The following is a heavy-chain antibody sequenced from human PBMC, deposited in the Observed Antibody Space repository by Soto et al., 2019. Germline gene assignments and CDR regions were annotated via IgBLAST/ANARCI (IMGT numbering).Heavy chain of an antibody. J-gene: IGHJ6*02. Sequence: LVESGGGLVQPGGSLRLSCEASGLTFSTYGFNWVRQAPWKGLEWVSYITSSTTIYYADSVRGRFTTSRDNAKNSLYLQMNSLRDEDTAVYYCARQRNGAGDVWGQGTTVTVSS. CDR2: ITSSTTI. D-gene: IGHD1-1*01. CDR1: GLTFSTYG. V-gene: IGHV3-48*02. CDR3: ARQRNGAGDV.